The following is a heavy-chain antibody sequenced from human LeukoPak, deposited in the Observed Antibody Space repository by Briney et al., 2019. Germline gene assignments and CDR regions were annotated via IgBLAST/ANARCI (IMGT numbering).Heavy chain of an antibody. J-gene: IGHJ4*02. D-gene: IGHD6-19*01. V-gene: IGHV3-23*05. CDR1: GFSFSTYS. CDR3: SKDVVPDSGWVLGY. CDR2: IYHSGSKT. Sequence: GGSLRLSCTASGFSFSTYSMTWVRQGPGKGLEWVSSIYHSGSKTFYADSVKGRFTISRDNSTNTLYLQRNSLSAEDTAIYYCSKDVVPDSGWVLGYWGEGNLVTVSS.